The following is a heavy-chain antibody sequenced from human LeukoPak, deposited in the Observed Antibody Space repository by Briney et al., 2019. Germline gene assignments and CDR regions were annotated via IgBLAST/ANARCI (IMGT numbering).Heavy chain of an antibody. Sequence: PSETLSLTCTVSGGSISSSSYYWVWIRQPPGKGLEWIGSIYYSGSTYYNPSLKSRVTISVDTSKSQFSLKLTSVTAADTAVYYCARGGGSGRGNWFDPWGQGSLVIVSS. CDR1: GGSISSSSYY. CDR3: ARGGGSGRGNWFDP. D-gene: IGHD3-10*01. J-gene: IGHJ5*02. V-gene: IGHV4-39*07. CDR2: IYYSGST.